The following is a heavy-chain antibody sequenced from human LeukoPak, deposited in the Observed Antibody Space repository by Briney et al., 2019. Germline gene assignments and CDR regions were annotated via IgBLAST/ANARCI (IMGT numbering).Heavy chain of an antibody. D-gene: IGHD6-13*01. Sequence: GASVKVSCKASGGTFSSYAISWVRQAPGQGLEWMGGIIPIFGTASYGQKFQGRVTITADESTSTAYMELSSLRSEDTAVYYCARGASGIAAAGEGYWFDPWGQGTLVTVSS. CDR1: GGTFSSYA. V-gene: IGHV1-69*13. J-gene: IGHJ5*02. CDR2: IIPIFGTA. CDR3: ARGASGIAAAGEGYWFDP.